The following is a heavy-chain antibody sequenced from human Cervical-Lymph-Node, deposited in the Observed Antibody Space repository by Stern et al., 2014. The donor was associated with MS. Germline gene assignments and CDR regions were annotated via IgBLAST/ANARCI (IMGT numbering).Heavy chain of an antibody. CDR1: GFTFSSYR. CDR2: ISSGGSYI. J-gene: IGHJ4*02. V-gene: IGHV3-21*01. D-gene: IGHD4-23*01. Sequence: EDQLVESGGGLVKPGGSLRLSCAASGFTFSSYRMNWVRQAPGKGLEWISSISSGGSYIYFADTLKGRFPISRDNAKNSLYLQMNSLRAEDTAVYYCARGRGGNYRYYFDYWGQGTLVTVSS. CDR3: ARGRGGNYRYYFDY.